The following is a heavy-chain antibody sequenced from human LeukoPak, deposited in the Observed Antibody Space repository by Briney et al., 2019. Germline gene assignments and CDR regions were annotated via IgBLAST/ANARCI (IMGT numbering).Heavy chain of an antibody. V-gene: IGHV4-39*07. CDR1: GGSISSSSYY. D-gene: IGHD6-13*01. CDR3: ARNGQQLVPFDP. Sequence: PSETLSLTCTVSGGSISSSSYYWGWIRQPPGKGLEWIGSIYYSGSTYYNPSLKSRVTISVDTSKNQFSLKLSSVTAADTAVYYCARNGQQLVPFDPWGQGTLVTVSS. CDR2: IYYSGST. J-gene: IGHJ5*02.